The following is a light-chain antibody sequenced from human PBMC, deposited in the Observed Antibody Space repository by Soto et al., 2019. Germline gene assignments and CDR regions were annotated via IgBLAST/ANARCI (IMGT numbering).Light chain of an antibody. Sequence: EIVLTPSPATLYVSPAEGATVSCRASQSVSSHLAWYPHKPGQAPRLLFYDASTRATGIPARGVGSGSGTVFTLTVSSLQSEEFAVYYCQHYHGWPITVGQGTRLEN. V-gene: IGKV3-15*01. J-gene: IGKJ5*01. CDR2: DAS. CDR1: QSVSSH. CDR3: QHYHGWPIT.